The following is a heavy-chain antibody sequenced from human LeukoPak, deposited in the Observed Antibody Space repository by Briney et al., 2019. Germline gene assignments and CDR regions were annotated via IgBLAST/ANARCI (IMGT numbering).Heavy chain of an antibody. CDR1: GFTFSDYY. CDR3: ARTIEMATISYFDY. CDR2: ISSSDSTI. V-gene: IGHV3-11*04. D-gene: IGHD5-24*01. Sequence: GGSLRLSCAASGFTFSDYYMSWIRQAPGKGLEWVSYISSSDSTIYYADSVKGRFTISRDNAKNSLYLQMNSLRAGDTAVYYCARTIEMATISYFDYWGQGTLVTVSS. J-gene: IGHJ4*02.